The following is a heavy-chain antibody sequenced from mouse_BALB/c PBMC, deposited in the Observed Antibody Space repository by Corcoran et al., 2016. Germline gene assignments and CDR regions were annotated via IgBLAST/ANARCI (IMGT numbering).Heavy chain of an antibody. Sequence: EVQLQQSGAELVKPGASVKLSCTASGFNIKDTYMHWVKQRPEQGLEWIGRIDPANGNTKYDPKFQGKATITADTSSNTAYLQLSSLTSEDTAVYYCASKYGKGTYWDYWGQGTTLTVSS. CDR2: IDPANGNT. D-gene: IGHD2-10*02. V-gene: IGHV14-3*02. CDR1: GFNIKDTY. J-gene: IGHJ2*01. CDR3: ASKYGKGTYWDY.